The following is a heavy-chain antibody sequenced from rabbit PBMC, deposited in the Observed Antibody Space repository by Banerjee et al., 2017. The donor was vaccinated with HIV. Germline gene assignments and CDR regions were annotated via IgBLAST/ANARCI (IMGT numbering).Heavy chain of an antibody. CDR2: IDVVKSGST. J-gene: IGHJ4*01. Sequence: QEQLEESGGDLVKPGASLTLTCKASGLDFSSSYWICWVRQAPGKGLEWIACIDVVKSGSTYYASLAKGRFTISKTSSTTVTLQMTSLTVADTATYFCARDSAGREDFNLWGPGTLVTVS. CDR1: GLDFSSSYW. CDR3: ARDSAGREDFNL. V-gene: IGHV1S45*01. D-gene: IGHD4-2*01.